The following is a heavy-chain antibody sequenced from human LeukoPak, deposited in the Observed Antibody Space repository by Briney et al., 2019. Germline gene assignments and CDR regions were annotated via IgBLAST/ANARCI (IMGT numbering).Heavy chain of an antibody. Sequence: PGGSLGLSCAASGFTFSNYGMHWFRQAPGKGLDWVAAISYDGSIQDYADSVKGRFTISRDNSKNTLYLQLNSLRGEDTAVYYCAKDYRSQLLSDYWGQGTLVTVSS. CDR3: AKDYRSQLLSDY. D-gene: IGHD2-2*01. CDR1: GFTFSNYG. CDR2: ISYDGSIQ. V-gene: IGHV3-30*18. J-gene: IGHJ4*02.